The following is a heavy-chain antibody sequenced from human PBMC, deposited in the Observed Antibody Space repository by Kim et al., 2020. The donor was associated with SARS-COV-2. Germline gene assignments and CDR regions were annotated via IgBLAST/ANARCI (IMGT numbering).Heavy chain of an antibody. D-gene: IGHD6-13*01. CDR1: GGSISSSSYY. CDR3: ARHLHSSSWYIIGLGFDY. Sequence: SETLSLTCTVSGGSISSSSYYWGWIRQPPGKGLEWIGSIYYSGSTYYNPSLKSRVTISVDTSKNQFSLKLSSVTAADTAVYYCARHLHSSSWYIIGLGFDYWGQGTLVTVSS. CDR2: IYYSGST. V-gene: IGHV4-39*01. J-gene: IGHJ4*02.